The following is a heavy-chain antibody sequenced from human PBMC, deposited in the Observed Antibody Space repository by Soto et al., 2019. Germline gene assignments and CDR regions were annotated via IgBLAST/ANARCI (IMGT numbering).Heavy chain of an antibody. CDR2: INPYNGNT. V-gene: IGHV1-18*01. Sequence: QVQLVQSGAEVKKPGASVKVSCKASGYTFTSYGISWVRQAPGQGLEGMGWINPYNGNTNYAQKLQGRVTMTTDTSTNTAYMELRSRRSDDTAVYYCARDWFGIDYWGQGTLVTVSS. CDR3: ARDWFGIDY. J-gene: IGHJ4*02. D-gene: IGHD3-16*01. CDR1: GYTFTSYG.